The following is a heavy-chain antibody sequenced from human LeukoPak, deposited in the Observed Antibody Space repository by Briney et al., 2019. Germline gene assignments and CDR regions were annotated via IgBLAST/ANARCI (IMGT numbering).Heavy chain of an antibody. V-gene: IGHV6-1*01. CDR1: GDSVSSNSAA. J-gene: IGHJ4*02. CDR2: TYYRSKWYD. CDR3: TRDEQWLVYFDY. Sequence: SQTLSLTCAISGDSVSSNSAAWNWIRQSPSRGLEWLGRTYYRSKWYDDYAESVKSRITINPDTSKNQFSLQLNSVTPEDTAVYYCTRDEQWLVYFDYWGQGTLVTVSS. D-gene: IGHD6-19*01.